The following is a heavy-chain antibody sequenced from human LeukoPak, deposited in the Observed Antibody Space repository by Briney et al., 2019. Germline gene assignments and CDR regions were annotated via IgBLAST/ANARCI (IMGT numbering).Heavy chain of an antibody. V-gene: IGHV4-4*07. J-gene: IGHJ4*02. CDR2: IYTSGST. CDR1: GGSISSYY. CDR3: ARDGGGLLWFGELFSFDY. Sequence: SETLSLTCTVSGGSISSYYWSWIRQPAGKGLEWIGRIYTSGSTNYNPSLKSRVTMSVDTSKNQFSLKLSSVTAADTAVYYCARDGGGLLWFGELFSFDYWGQGTLVTVSS. D-gene: IGHD3-10*01.